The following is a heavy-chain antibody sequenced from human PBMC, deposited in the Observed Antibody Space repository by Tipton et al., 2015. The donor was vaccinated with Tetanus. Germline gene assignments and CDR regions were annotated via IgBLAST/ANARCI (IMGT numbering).Heavy chain of an antibody. CDR3: ARGVDRTKAGID. CDR2: INPSGIT. J-gene: IGHJ4*02. Sequence: TLSLTCTIYGGSFSGYYWSWIRQPPGRGLEWIGEINPSGITTCNPSLESRVTLSQDTSKSQFSLKLNSVTAADTAVYYCARGVDRTKAGIDWGQGTLVTVSS. D-gene: IGHD5-12*01. V-gene: IGHV4-34*01. CDR1: GGSFSGYY.